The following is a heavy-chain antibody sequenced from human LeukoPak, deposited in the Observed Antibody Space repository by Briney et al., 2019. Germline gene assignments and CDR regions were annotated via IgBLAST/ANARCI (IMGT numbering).Heavy chain of an antibody. V-gene: IGHV4-59*01. CDR3: ARVWPFGSGHGYFDY. CDR2: IYYRGRT. J-gene: IGHJ4*02. Sequence: SETLSLTCTVSVGSISSYYWSWIRQPPGKGLEWLGYIYYRGRTNYNLSLKSRVTISVDTSKNQFSLKRSSVTAADTAVYYCARVWPFGSGHGYFDYWGQGTLVTVSS. D-gene: IGHD3-3*01. CDR1: VGSISSYY.